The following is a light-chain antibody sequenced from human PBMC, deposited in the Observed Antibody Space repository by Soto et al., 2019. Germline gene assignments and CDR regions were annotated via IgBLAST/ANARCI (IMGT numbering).Light chain of an antibody. V-gene: IGKV3D-15*01. CDR1: QSVSSN. CDR3: QQRQYWPPIT. CDR2: GAS. Sequence: EIVMTQSPATLSVSPGERATLSCRASQSVSSNLAWYQQKPGQAPRLLIYGASTRATGIPARFGGSGSGTDFTLTISSLEPEDFAVYYCQQRQYWPPITFGQGTRLEIK. J-gene: IGKJ5*01.